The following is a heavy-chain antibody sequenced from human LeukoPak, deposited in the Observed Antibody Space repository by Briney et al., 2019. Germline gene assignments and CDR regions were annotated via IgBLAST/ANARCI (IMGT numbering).Heavy chain of an antibody. Sequence: GESLKISCKGSGYSFTTYWIGWVRQMPGKGLEWMGIIYPGDSNTRYSPSFQGQVTISADRSISIAFLQWSSLKASDTAMYYCARRNAEDYFDYWGQGTTVTVSS. CDR2: IYPGDSNT. J-gene: IGHJ4*01. CDR1: GYSFTTYW. V-gene: IGHV5-51*01. CDR3: ARRNAEDYFDY.